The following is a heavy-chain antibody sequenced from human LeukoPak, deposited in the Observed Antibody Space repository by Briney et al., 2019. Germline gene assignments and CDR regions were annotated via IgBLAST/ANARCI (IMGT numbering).Heavy chain of an antibody. V-gene: IGHV4-59*08. CDR3: ARSDCSGGSCYRRFDY. J-gene: IGHJ4*02. D-gene: IGHD2-15*01. CDR2: IYYSGST. Sequence: SSETLSLTCTVSGGSISSYYWSWIRQPPGKGLEWIGYIYYSGSTNYNPSLKSRVTISVDTSKKQFSLKLSSVTAADTAVYYCARSDCSGGSCYRRFDYWGQGTLVTVSS. CDR1: GGSISSYY.